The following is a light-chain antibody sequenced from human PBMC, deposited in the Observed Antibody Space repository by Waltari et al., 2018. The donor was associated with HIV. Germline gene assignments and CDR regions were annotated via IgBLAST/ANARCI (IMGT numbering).Light chain of an antibody. CDR3: QHYTSYP. V-gene: IGKV1-5*03. CDR2: KAS. Sequence: DIQMTQSPSTLSASVGDRVTITCRASQNIRTWLAWNQQKPGKAPKLLIYKASSLESGVPSRFSGSGSGTEFTLTITSLQPDDFATYYCQHYTSYPFGQGTKVETK. J-gene: IGKJ2*01. CDR1: QNIRTW.